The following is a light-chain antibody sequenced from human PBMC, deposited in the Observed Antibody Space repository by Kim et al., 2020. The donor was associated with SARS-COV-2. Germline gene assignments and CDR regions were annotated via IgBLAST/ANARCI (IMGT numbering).Light chain of an antibody. CDR3: QQYGDSIPYT. V-gene: IGKV3-20*01. Sequence: EIVLTQSPGTLSLSPGERTTLSCKTSQSISSSYFAWYQQKPGQAPRLLIYGASNRATGIPDRFSGSGSGTDIILSITRLEPEDSAVYYCQQYGDSIPYTFGQGTKLEIK. J-gene: IGKJ2*01. CDR2: GAS. CDR1: QSISSSY.